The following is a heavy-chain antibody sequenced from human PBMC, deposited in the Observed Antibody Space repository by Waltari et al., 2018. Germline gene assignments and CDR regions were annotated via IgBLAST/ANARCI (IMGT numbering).Heavy chain of an antibody. CDR3: ARYAFVVVPAATGDAFDI. CDR1: GGSISSYY. CDR2: IYYSGST. Sequence: QVQLQESGPGLVKPSETLSLTCTVSGGSISSYYWSWIRQPPGKGLEWIGYIYYSGSTNYNPSLKSRVTISVDTSKNQFSLKLSSVTAADTAVYYCARYAFVVVPAATGDAFDIWGQGTMVTVSS. D-gene: IGHD2-2*01. V-gene: IGHV4-59*01. J-gene: IGHJ3*02.